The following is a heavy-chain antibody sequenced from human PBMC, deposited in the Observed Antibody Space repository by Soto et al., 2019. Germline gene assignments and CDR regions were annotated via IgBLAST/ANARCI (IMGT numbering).Heavy chain of an antibody. D-gene: IGHD3-3*02. Sequence: PSETLSLTCTVSDDSITSGAYYWGLIRQPPGKGLEWIGSIQYSGSTYYNPSLKSRVTISVDTSKNQFSLKLSSVTAADTAVYYCARTSSFDRNFDYWGQGTLVTVSS. CDR2: IQYSGST. CDR3: ARTSSFDRNFDY. CDR1: DDSITSGAYY. J-gene: IGHJ4*02. V-gene: IGHV4-39*07.